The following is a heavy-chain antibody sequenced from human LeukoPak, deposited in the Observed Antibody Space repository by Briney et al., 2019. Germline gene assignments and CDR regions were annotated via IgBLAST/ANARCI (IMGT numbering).Heavy chain of an antibody. Sequence: GGPLRLSCAASGFPFTSYSMNWVRQAPGKGLEWVSSISGSRTFIYYADSVKGRFTISRDNAKNSLYLQMNSLGAEDTAVYYCAKSLGVVAAIGGNWFDPWGQGTLVTVSS. CDR1: GFPFTSYS. CDR3: AKSLGVVAAIGGNWFDP. V-gene: IGHV3-21*04. J-gene: IGHJ5*02. D-gene: IGHD2-15*01. CDR2: ISGSRTFI.